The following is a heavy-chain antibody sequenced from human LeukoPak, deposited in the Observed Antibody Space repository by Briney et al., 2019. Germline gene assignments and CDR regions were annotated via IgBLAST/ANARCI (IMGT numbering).Heavy chain of an antibody. CDR3: ARAYCSGGSCRYVLKPFDY. Sequence: SETLSLTCTVSGGSITTNYWSWIRQPAGKGLEWTGRIYTGGSTNYNPSLKSRVTMSVDTSKSQFSLKLNSVTAADTAVYYCARAYCSGGSCRYVLKPFDYWGQGTLVTVSS. J-gene: IGHJ4*02. D-gene: IGHD2-15*01. V-gene: IGHV4-4*07. CDR2: IYTGGST. CDR1: GGSITTNY.